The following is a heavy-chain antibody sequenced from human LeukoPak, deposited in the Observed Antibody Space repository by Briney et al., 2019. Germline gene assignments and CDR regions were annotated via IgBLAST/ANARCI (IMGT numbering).Heavy chain of an antibody. J-gene: IGHJ4*02. Sequence: GGSLRLSCAASGFTFSTYSMNWVRQAPGKGLEWVSYISYSSSAIYYADSVKGRSTISRDNAKNSLYLRMNSLRDEDTAVYYCARDSYGSSGYYYVSDYWGQGTLVTVSS. CDR2: ISYSSSAI. CDR1: GFTFSTYS. CDR3: ARDSYGSSGYYYVSDY. V-gene: IGHV3-48*02. D-gene: IGHD3-22*01.